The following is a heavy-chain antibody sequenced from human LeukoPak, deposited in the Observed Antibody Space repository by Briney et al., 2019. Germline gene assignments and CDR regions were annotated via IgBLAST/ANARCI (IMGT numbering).Heavy chain of an antibody. CDR1: GYTFTGYY. CDR2: INPNSGGT. D-gene: IGHD7-27*01. Sequence: ASVKVSCKASGYTFTGYYMYWVRQAPGQGLEWMGWINPNSGGTNYAQKSQGRVTLTRDTSISTAYMELSGLRSDDTAVYYCARRALRTGDPGEFYFDYWGQGTLVTVSS. V-gene: IGHV1-2*02. CDR3: ARRALRTGDPGEFYFDY. J-gene: IGHJ4*02.